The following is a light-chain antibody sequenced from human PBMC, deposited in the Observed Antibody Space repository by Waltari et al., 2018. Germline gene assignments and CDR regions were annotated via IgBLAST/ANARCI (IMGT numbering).Light chain of an antibody. CDR3: NSRDNRGQGVV. Sequence: SSELTQDPAVSVALGQTIRTTCHRDSPRSGYASWYQQKPGQAPVLVMFGENNRPSGIPDRFSGSISGSTTSLTITGAQAEDEADYYCNSRDNRGQGVVFGGGTKVTVL. V-gene: IGLV3-19*01. CDR1: SPRSGY. J-gene: IGLJ2*01. CDR2: GEN.